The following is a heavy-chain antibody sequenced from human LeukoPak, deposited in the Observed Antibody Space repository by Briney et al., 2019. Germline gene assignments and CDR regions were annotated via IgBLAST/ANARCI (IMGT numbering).Heavy chain of an antibody. Sequence: PGGSLRLSCAASGFTFSSYAMSWVRQAPGKGLEWVSGISGSDGSTNYADSVKGRFTISRDNSKNTLYLQMNSLRAEDTAVYYCAKGSSGWYGDWGQGTLVTVSS. CDR2: ISGSDGST. CDR1: GFTFSSYA. V-gene: IGHV3-23*01. CDR3: AKGSSGWYGD. J-gene: IGHJ4*02. D-gene: IGHD6-19*01.